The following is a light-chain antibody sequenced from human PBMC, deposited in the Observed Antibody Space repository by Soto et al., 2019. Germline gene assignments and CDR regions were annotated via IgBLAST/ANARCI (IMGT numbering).Light chain of an antibody. CDR2: GTS. J-gene: IGKJ2*01. Sequence: EIVLTRSPGTLSLSPGERATLSCRASQSVGSGYLAWFQQKAGQTPRLLIYGTSNRPTSIPDRFSASGSGTDFTLTISRVEPEDFAVYYCQHYGTSPPDTFGQGTKLEIK. V-gene: IGKV3-20*01. CDR3: QHYGTSPPDT. CDR1: QSVGSGY.